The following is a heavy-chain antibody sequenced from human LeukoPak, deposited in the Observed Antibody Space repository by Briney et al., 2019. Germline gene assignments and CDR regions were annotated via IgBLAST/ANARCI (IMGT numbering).Heavy chain of an antibody. CDR1: GGSISSYY. Sequence: SETLSLTCTVSGGSISSYYWSWIPQPPGKGREGSGNIYYSGSTNYNPSLQSRVTISVDTSKNQFSLKLSSVTAADPAVYYCARDSPRYDFWSGYSTRDAFDIWGQGTMVTVSS. D-gene: IGHD3-3*01. CDR3: ARDSPRYDFWSGYSTRDAFDI. CDR2: IYYSGST. V-gene: IGHV4-59*01. J-gene: IGHJ3*02.